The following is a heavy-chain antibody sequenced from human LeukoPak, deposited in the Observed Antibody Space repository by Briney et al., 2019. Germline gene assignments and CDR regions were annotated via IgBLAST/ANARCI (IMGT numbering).Heavy chain of an antibody. CDR2: IKQDGSEK. CDR1: GFTFSGYW. CDR3: ARGLHDILTGYSHDY. D-gene: IGHD3-9*01. V-gene: IGHV3-7*01. J-gene: IGHJ4*02. Sequence: GGSLRLSCAASGFTFSGYWMTWVRQAPGKGLEWVANIKQDGSEKYYVDSVKGRFTISRDNAKNSLYLQMNSLRAEDTAVYYCARGLHDILTGYSHDYWGQGTLVTVSS.